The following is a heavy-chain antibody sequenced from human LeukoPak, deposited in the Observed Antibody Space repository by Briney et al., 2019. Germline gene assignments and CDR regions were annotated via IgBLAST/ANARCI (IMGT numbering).Heavy chain of an antibody. CDR3: AREGPGGSYFDY. D-gene: IGHD3-16*01. V-gene: IGHV4-30-2*01. Sequence: SQTLSLTCAVSGGSISSGGYSWSWIRQPPGKGLEWIGYIYHSGSTYYNPSLKSRVTISVDRSKSQFSLKLSSVTAADTAVYYCAREGPGGSYFDYWGQGTLVTVSS. CDR1: GGSISSGGYS. J-gene: IGHJ4*02. CDR2: IYHSGST.